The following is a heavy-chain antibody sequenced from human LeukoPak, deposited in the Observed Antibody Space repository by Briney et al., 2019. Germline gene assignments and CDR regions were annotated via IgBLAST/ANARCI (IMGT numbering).Heavy chain of an antibody. CDR1: GGSISSYY. D-gene: IGHD5-12*01. CDR3: ARGVGVVASIDY. CDR2: IYYSGST. Sequence: SETLSLTCTVSGGSISSYYWSWIRQPPGKGLEWIGYIYYSGSTNYNPSLKSRVTISVDTSKNQFSLKLSSVTAADTAMYYCARGVGVVASIDYWGQGTLVTVS. V-gene: IGHV4-59*01. J-gene: IGHJ4*02.